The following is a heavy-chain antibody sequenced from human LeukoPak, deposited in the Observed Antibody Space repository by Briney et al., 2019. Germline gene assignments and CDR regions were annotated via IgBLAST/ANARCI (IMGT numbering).Heavy chain of an antibody. D-gene: IGHD1-20*01. J-gene: IGHJ4*02. V-gene: IGHV3-23*01. CDR2: ISGSGTAT. CDR1: EFTFSNYA. CDR3: AKENNWNDGRFNYFDY. Sequence: GGSLRLSCAASEFTFSNYAMTWVRQAPGKGLKWVSTISGSGTATYYADSVKGRFAISRDNSKNTLYLQMNGLRAEDTAVYYCAKENNWNDGRFNYFDYWGQGTLVTVSS.